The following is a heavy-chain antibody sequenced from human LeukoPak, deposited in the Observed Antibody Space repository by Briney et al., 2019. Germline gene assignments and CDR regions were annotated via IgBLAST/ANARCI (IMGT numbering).Heavy chain of an antibody. CDR3: ARGPMTTVVSWFDP. D-gene: IGHD4-11*01. CDR2: ISSSSSYI. Sequence: GGSLRLSCAASGFTFSSYSMNWVRQAPGKGLEWVSSISSSSSYIYYADSVKGRFTISRDNAKNSLYLQMNSLRAEDTAVYYCARGPMTTVVSWFDPWGQGTLVTVSS. J-gene: IGHJ5*02. CDR1: GFTFSSYS. V-gene: IGHV3-21*01.